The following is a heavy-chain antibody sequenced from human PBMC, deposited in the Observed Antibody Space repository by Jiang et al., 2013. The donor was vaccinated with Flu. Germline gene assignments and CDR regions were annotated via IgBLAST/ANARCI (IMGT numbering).Heavy chain of an antibody. J-gene: IGHJ4*02. D-gene: IGHD3-22*01. CDR3: ARDASYYDSSGLTFDY. CDR1: GYIFTDYY. Sequence: EVKKPGATVKISCKVSGYIFTDYYIHWVLQAPGKGLEWMGLVNPEDGETIYAERFQGRVTITRDTSASTAYMELSSLRSEDTAVYYCARDASYYDSSGLTFDYWGQGTLVTVSS. V-gene: IGHV1-69-2*01. CDR2: VNPEDGET.